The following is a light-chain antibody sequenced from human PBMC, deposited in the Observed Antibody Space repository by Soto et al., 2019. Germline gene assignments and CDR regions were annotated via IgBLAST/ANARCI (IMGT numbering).Light chain of an antibody. V-gene: IGLV2-14*01. CDR1: SSDVGGYNY. Sequence: QSALTQPASVSGSPGQSITISCTGTSSDVGGYNYVSWYQQHPGKAPKLMIYEVSNRPSGVSNRFSGSKSGNTASLTISGLQAGDEADYYCSSYTSTSIRVFGTGTKVTVL. J-gene: IGLJ1*01. CDR2: EVS. CDR3: SSYTSTSIRV.